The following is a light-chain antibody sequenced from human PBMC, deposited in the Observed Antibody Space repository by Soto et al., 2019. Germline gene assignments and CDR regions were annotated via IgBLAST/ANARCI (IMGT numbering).Light chain of an antibody. CDR2: AAS. CDR1: QSIGTY. Sequence: DIQVTQSPSSLSASVGDRVTITCRASQSIGTYLNWYHQKPGKAPKLLIYAASSLQSGVPSRFSGSGSGTDFTVTISSLQPEDFATYYCQQSYSTPLTFGGGTKVDNK. V-gene: IGKV1-39*01. CDR3: QQSYSTPLT. J-gene: IGKJ4*01.